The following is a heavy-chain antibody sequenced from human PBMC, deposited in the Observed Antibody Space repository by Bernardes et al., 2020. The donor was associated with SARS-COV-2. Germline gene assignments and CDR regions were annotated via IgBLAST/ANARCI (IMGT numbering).Heavy chain of an antibody. V-gene: IGHV1-8*01. CDR2: MNPNRGNT. Sequence: ASVKVSCKASGYTFTSYDINWVRQATGQGLEWMGWMNPNRGNTGYAQKFQGRVTMTRNTSISTAYMELSSLRSEDTAVYYCARGRTPDPNWYFDLWARGTLVTVSS. CDR1: GYTFTSYD. CDR3: ARGRTPDPNWYFDL. J-gene: IGHJ2*01.